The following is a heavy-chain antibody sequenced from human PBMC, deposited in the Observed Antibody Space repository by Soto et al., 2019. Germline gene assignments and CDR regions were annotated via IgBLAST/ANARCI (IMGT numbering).Heavy chain of an antibody. V-gene: IGHV1-18*01. CDR2: ISTYNGNT. D-gene: IGHD7-27*01. Sequence: ASVKVSCKASGYTFTTYDISCVRQAPGQGLEWMGRISTYNGNTNYPQSLQGRVTMTRDTSISTAYTELSSLRSEDTATYYCARSPRNWGFDYWGLGTLVTVSS. CDR3: ARSPRNWGFDY. CDR1: GYTFTTYD. J-gene: IGHJ4*02.